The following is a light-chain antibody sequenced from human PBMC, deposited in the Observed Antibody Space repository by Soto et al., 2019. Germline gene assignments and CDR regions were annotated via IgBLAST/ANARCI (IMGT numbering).Light chain of an antibody. CDR2: NAS. Sequence: DIQLTQSPSFLSASVGDRVTVTCRARQGVNSYLAWYQQKPGKAPQLLIYNASTLQSGVPSRFSGSGSGTEFTLPIASLQPEDFAAYYCQQRYTYPLTFGGGTKVEIK. V-gene: IGKV1-9*01. CDR1: QGVNSY. J-gene: IGKJ4*01. CDR3: QQRYTYPLT.